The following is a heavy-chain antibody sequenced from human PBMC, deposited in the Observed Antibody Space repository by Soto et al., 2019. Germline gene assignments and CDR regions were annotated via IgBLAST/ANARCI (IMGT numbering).Heavy chain of an antibody. D-gene: IGHD3-16*01. Sequence: PXGSLRLSCAASGFTFSSYAMSWVRQAPGKGLEWVSGISGSGGRTYYADSVKGRFTISRDNSNNTLSLQMHILRVEDTAVYFCAKGGYYSLFDIWGQGAMVTVSS. CDR2: ISGSGGRT. J-gene: IGHJ3*02. CDR1: GFTFSSYA. CDR3: AKGGYYSLFDI. V-gene: IGHV3-23*01.